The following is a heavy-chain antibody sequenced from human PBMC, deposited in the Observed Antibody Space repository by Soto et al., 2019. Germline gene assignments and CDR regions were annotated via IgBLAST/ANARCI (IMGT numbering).Heavy chain of an antibody. J-gene: IGHJ6*03. CDR2: IHHSGST. V-gene: IGHV4-4*02. Sequence: SETLSLTCAVSGGSISISNWWSWVRQTPGKGLEWIGQIHHSGSTNYSPSLTSRVTISVDKSKNQFSLKMNSVTAADTAVYYCARGGYHCYMDVWGKGTTVT. CDR3: ARGGYHCYMDV. CDR1: GGSISISNW. D-gene: IGHD5-12*01.